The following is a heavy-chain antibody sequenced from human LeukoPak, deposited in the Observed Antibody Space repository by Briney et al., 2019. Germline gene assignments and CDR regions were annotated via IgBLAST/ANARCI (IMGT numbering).Heavy chain of an antibody. CDR1: GFTFSSYS. CDR3: ARDSRSDAFDI. V-gene: IGHV3-48*04. Sequence: GGSLRLSCAASGFTFSSYSMNWVRQAPGKGLEWVSYISSSSTIYYADSVKGRFTISRDNAKNSLYLQMNSLRAEDTAVYYCARDSRSDAFDIWGQGTMVTVSS. D-gene: IGHD6-6*01. J-gene: IGHJ3*02. CDR2: ISSSSTI.